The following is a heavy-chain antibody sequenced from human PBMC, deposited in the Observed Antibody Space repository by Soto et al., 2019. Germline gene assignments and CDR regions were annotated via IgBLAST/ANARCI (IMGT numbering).Heavy chain of an antibody. CDR3: ARESLPFKTPDAFDI. CDR2: ISSSGSTI. Sequence: GGSLRLSCAASGFTFSSYEMNWVRQAPGKGLEWVSYISSSGSTIYYADSVKGRFTISRDNAKNSLYLQMISLRAEDTAVYYCARESLPFKTPDAFDIWGQGTMVTVSS. J-gene: IGHJ3*02. CDR1: GFTFSSYE. V-gene: IGHV3-48*03.